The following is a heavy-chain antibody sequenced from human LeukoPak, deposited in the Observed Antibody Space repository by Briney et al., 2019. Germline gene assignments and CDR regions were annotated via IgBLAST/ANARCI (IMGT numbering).Heavy chain of an antibody. CDR3: ARAPLVVVPAAIRDAFDI. CDR1: GGSFSGYY. J-gene: IGHJ3*02. D-gene: IGHD2-2*02. V-gene: IGHV4-34*01. Sequence: SETLSLTCAVYGGSFSGYYWSWIRQPPGKGLEWIGEINHSGSTNYNPSLKSRVTISVDTSKNQFSLKLSSVTAADTAVYYCARAPLVVVPAAIRDAFDIWGRGTMVTVSS. CDR2: INHSGST.